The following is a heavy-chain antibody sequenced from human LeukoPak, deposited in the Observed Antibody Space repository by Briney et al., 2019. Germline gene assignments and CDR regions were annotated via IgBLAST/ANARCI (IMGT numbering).Heavy chain of an antibody. CDR1: GYTFTSYA. D-gene: IGHD3-16*01. Sequence: GASVKVSCKASGYTFTSYAMHWVRQAPGQRLEWMGWINAGNGNTKYSQKFQDRVTIIRDTSANTAYMELSSLRSEDTAVYYYARGGLLYEEFDYWGQGTLVTVSS. CDR2: INAGNGNT. J-gene: IGHJ4*02. CDR3: ARGGLLYEEFDY. V-gene: IGHV1-3*01.